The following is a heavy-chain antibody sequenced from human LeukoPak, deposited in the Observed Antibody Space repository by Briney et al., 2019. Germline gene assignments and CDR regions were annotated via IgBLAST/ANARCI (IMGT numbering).Heavy chain of an antibody. CDR3: ARYGSGSYYHY. Sequence: PGGSLRLSCAASGFTFSDYAMHWVRQAPGKGLEYVSALSTDGGGTYYVNSVKGRFTISRDNSKNTLYLQMGSLRAEDMAVYYCARYGSGSYYHYWGQGTLVTASS. D-gene: IGHD3-10*01. J-gene: IGHJ4*02. CDR2: LSTDGGGT. V-gene: IGHV3-64*01. CDR1: GFTFSDYA.